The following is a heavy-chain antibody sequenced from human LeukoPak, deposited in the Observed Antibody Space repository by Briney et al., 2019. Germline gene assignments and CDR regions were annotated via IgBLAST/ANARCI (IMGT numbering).Heavy chain of an antibody. CDR3: ARDGYHFWSAYYFDY. Sequence: ASVKVSCKASGGTFSSYAISWVRQAPGQGLEWMGGIIPIFGTANYAQKFQGRVTITADESTSTAYMELSSLRSEDTAVYYCARDGYHFWSAYYFDYWGQGTLVTVSS. CDR1: GGTFSSYA. CDR2: IIPIFGTA. V-gene: IGHV1-69*13. D-gene: IGHD3-3*02. J-gene: IGHJ4*02.